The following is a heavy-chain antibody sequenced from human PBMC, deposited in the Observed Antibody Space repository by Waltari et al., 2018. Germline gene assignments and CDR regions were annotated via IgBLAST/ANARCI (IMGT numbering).Heavy chain of an antibody. Sequence: EVQLVESGGGLVQPGGSLRLSCAASGFTFSSYWMSWVRQAPGKGLEWVANIKQDGSEKYYVDSVKGRLTISRDNAKNSLYLQMNSLRAEDTAVYYCAREVGQAARKRFDYWGQGTLVTVSS. D-gene: IGHD6-6*01. V-gene: IGHV3-7*01. CDR1: GFTFSSYW. J-gene: IGHJ4*02. CDR2: IKQDGSEK. CDR3: AREVGQAARKRFDY.